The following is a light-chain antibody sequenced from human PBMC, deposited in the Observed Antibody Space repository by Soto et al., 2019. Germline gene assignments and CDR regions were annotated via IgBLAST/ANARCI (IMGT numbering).Light chain of an antibody. Sequence: DIQRTQSPXSLPASVGDRMTITCRASQTISSGLAGHPQKPRKAPKLLIYDASSLESGVPSRFSGSGSGTACTLTISSRQPADFAIYYCQQYNRDSRTFGQGTKVDIK. CDR2: DAS. J-gene: IGKJ1*01. CDR3: QQYNRDSRT. V-gene: IGKV1-5*01. CDR1: QTISSG.